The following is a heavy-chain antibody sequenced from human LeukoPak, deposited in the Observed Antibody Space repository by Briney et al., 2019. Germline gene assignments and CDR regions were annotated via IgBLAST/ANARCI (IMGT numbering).Heavy chain of an antibody. CDR3: ARDVYCSSTSCSNWFDP. V-gene: IGHV1-18*01. J-gene: IGHJ5*02. CDR2: ISAYNGNT. CDR1: SYTYTSYG. D-gene: IGHD2-2*01. Sequence: GGSLKASCKASSYTYTSYGISWVRQAPGQGLELPVRISAYNGNTNYAQKLQGRVTMTTDTSTSTAYMELRSLRSDDTAVYYCARDVYCSSTSCSNWFDPWGQGTLVTVSS.